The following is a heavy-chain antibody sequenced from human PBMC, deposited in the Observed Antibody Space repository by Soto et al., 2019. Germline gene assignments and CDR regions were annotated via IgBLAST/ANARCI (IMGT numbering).Heavy chain of an antibody. CDR1: GFTFRSYW. D-gene: IGHD6-6*01. J-gene: IGHJ4*02. CDR2: INSDGSST. CDR3: ASGGSSLNFDS. Sequence: GGSLRLSWAASGFTFRSYWMQWVRQAPGKGLVWVSWINSDGSSTSYADSVKGRFTISRDNAKNTLYLQMNSLRAEDTAVYYCASGGSSLNFDSWGQGTLVTVSS. V-gene: IGHV3-74*01.